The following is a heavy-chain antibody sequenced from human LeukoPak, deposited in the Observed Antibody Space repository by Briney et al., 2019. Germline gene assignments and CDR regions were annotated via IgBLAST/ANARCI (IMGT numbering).Heavy chain of an antibody. CDR3: ARSHDYSNTD. V-gene: IGHV1-8*03. CDR1: GYTFTSYD. D-gene: IGHD4-11*01. J-gene: IGHJ4*02. Sequence: ASVKISCKASGYTFTSYDINWVRQATGQGLEWMGWMNPNSGNTGYAQKFQGRVTITRNTSISTAYMELSSLGSEDTAVYYCARSHDYSNTDWGQGTLVTVSS. CDR2: MNPNSGNT.